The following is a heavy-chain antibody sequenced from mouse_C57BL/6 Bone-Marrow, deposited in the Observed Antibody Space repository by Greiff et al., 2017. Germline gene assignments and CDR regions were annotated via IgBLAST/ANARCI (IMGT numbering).Heavy chain of an antibody. Sequence: VQLQQPGAELVKPGASVKLSCKASGYTFTSYWMHWVKQRPGRGLEWIGRIDPNSGGTKYNEKFKSKATLTVDKPSSSAYMQLSSLTPEDSAVYYCARSICATVVATCPCAMDYWGQGTSVTVSS. CDR3: ARSICATVVATCPCAMDY. V-gene: IGHV1-72*01. CDR2: IDPNSGGT. J-gene: IGHJ4*01. CDR1: GYTFTSYW. D-gene: IGHD1-1*01.